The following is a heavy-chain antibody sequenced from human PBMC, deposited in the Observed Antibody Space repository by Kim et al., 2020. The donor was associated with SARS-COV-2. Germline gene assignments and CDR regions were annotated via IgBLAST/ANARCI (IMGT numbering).Heavy chain of an antibody. J-gene: IGHJ4*02. CDR3: AIVPISTVVPGD. CDR2: ISTTSSSK. Sequence: GGSLRLSCAASGFPFSLYAMHWVRQPPGKGLGGVSYISTTSSSKYYADPAKGRFTVSRANAKNSVFLQMNSLRADDPAVYFCAIVPISTVVPGDWGRGT. D-gene: IGHD2-21*02. CDR1: GFPFSLYA. V-gene: IGHV3-48*01.